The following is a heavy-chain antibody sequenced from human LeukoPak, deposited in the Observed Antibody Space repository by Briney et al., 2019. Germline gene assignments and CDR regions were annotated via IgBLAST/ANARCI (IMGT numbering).Heavy chain of an antibody. V-gene: IGHV3-9*03. CDR2: ISWNTGSI. D-gene: IGHD3-16*01. J-gene: IGHJ6*03. Sequence: GRSLRLSYAASGFTFDDYAMHWVRQAPGKGLEWVSGISWNTGSIAYTDSVKGRFTISRDNAKNSLFLQMNSLRAEDMALYYCAKATGGGSRDYMEVWGKGTTVTVSS. CDR1: GFTFDDYA. CDR3: AKATGGGSRDYMEV.